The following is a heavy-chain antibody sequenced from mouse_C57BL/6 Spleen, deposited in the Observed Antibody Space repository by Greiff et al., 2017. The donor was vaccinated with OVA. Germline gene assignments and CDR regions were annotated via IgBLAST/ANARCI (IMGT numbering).Heavy chain of an antibody. D-gene: IGHD4-1*01. V-gene: IGHV1-69*01. J-gene: IGHJ2*01. CDR3: ARGKLADY. Sequence: VQLQQPGAELVMPGASVKLSCKASGYTFTSYWMHWVKQRPGQGLEWIGEIDPSDSYTNYNQKFKGKSTLTVDKSSSTAYMQLSSLTSEDSAVYYCARGKLADYWGQGTTLTVSS. CDR2: IDPSDSYT. CDR1: GYTFTSYW.